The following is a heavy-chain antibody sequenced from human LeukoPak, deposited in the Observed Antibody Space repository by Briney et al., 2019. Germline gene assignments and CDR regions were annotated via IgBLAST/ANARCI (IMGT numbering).Heavy chain of an antibody. CDR1: GFTFDDYD. J-gene: IGHJ6*02. V-gene: IGHV3-20*04. D-gene: IGHD2-21*02. CDR2: INWNGGSI. CDR3: ARAMTDNYYYGMDV. Sequence: GGSLRLSCAASGFTFDDYDIHWVRQAPGKGLEWVSGINWNGGSIGHADSVKGRFTISRDNAKNSLYLQMNSLRAEDTALYYCARAMTDNYYYGMDVWGQGTTVTVSS.